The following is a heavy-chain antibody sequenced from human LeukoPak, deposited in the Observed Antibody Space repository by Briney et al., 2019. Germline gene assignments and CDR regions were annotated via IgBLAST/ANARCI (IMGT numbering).Heavy chain of an antibody. Sequence: PGRSLRLSCAASGFTFYDYAMHWVRQAPGKGLEWVSGISWNSGSIGYADSVKGRFTISRDNAKNSLYLQMNSLRAEDTALYYCAKDSGYDLDYFDYWGQGTLVTVSS. CDR2: ISWNSGSI. V-gene: IGHV3-9*01. J-gene: IGHJ4*02. CDR1: GFTFYDYA. CDR3: AKDSGYDLDYFDY. D-gene: IGHD5-12*01.